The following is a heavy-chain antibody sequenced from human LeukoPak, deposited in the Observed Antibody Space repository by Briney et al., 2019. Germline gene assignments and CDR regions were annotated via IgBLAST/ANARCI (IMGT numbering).Heavy chain of an antibody. D-gene: IGHD1-14*01. J-gene: IGHJ4*02. CDR1: GFTVSTNF. CDR2: LYFGGAT. V-gene: IGHV3-53*01. Sequence: GGSLRLSCAASGFTVSTNFVNWVRRAPGKGLEWVILLYFGGATFYADSVKGRFTLSRDNSDDTVYLQMNSLRADDTAVYYCAGGPTTFAYWGQGTLVTVSS. CDR3: AGGPTTFAY.